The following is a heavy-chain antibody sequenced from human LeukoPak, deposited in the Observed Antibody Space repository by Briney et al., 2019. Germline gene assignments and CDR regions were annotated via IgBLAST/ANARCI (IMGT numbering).Heavy chain of an antibody. CDR2: ISWNSGSI. CDR3: AKATSVAGTSTYFDY. D-gene: IGHD6-19*01. V-gene: IGHV3-9*01. CDR1: GFTFDDYA. Sequence: PGGSLRLSCAASGFTFDDYAMHWVRQAPGKGLEWVSGISWNSGSIGYADSVKGRFTISRDNAKNSLYLQMNSLRAEDTALYYCAKATSVAGTSTYFDYWGQGTLVTVSS. J-gene: IGHJ4*02.